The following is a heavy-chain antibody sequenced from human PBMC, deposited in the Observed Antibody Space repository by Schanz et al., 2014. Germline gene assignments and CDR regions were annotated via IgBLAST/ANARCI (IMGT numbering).Heavy chain of an antibody. CDR2: IHSTGGTT. CDR1: EYTFTRHY. CDR3: ARVVRSDYLSELDF. V-gene: IGHV1-46*01. Sequence: QVQWVQSGADVKKPGTAVKVSCKASEYTFTRHYMHWVRQAPGQGLEWMGIIHSTGGTTSHAQKFQGRVTMTRDTSTSTVYMELSSLRSEDTAVYYCARVVRSDYLSELDFWGQGTQVIVSS. D-gene: IGHD4-17*01. J-gene: IGHJ4*02.